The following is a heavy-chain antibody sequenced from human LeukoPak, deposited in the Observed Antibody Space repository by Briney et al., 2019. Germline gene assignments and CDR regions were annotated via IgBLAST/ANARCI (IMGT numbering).Heavy chain of an antibody. V-gene: IGHV3-30*02. Sequence: GRSLRLSCAASGFTFSTYGMHWVRQAPGKGLEWVAGIRYDGSNKNYADSVKGRFTISRDNSKNTLYLQMNSLRAEDTAVYSCAKYRYGDYGRGAFDIWGQGTMVTVSS. CDR2: IRYDGSNK. D-gene: IGHD4-17*01. CDR3: AKYRYGDYGRGAFDI. CDR1: GFTFSTYG. J-gene: IGHJ3*02.